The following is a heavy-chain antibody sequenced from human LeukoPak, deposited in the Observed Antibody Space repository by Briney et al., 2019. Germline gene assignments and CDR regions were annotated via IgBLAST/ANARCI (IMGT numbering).Heavy chain of an antibody. CDR3: AKGGYSSSSLPDY. D-gene: IGHD6-6*01. Sequence: GRSLRLSCAASGFTFSSYGMHWVRQAPGKGLEWVAVIWYDGSNKYYADSVKGRFTISRDNSKNTLYLQMNSLRAEDTAVYYCAKGGYSSSSLPDYWGQGTLVTVSS. V-gene: IGHV3-33*06. CDR1: GFTFSSYG. J-gene: IGHJ4*02. CDR2: IWYDGSNK.